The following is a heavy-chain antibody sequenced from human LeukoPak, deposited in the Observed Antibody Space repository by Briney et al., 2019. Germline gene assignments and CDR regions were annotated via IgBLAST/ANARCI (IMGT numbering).Heavy chain of an antibody. CDR2: IYTSGST. CDR3: ARDPSRPYYDFWSGSYYYYMDV. Sequence: PSETLSLTCTVSGGSISSYYWSWIRQPAGKGLEWIGRIYTSGSTNYNPSLKSRVTMSVDTSKNQFSLKLSSVTAADTAVYYCARDPSRPYYDFWSGSYYYYMDVWGKGTTVTVSS. CDR1: GGSISSYY. J-gene: IGHJ6*03. V-gene: IGHV4-4*07. D-gene: IGHD3-3*01.